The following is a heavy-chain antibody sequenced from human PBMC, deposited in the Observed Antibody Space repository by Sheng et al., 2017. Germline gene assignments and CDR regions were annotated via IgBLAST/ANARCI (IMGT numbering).Heavy chain of an antibody. V-gene: IGHV4-39*07. D-gene: IGHD6-6*01. CDR2: IYYSGST. J-gene: IGHJ6*03. CDR3: ARDVSSASYRYYFYYMDV. CDR1: GASLTSGNHY. Sequence: QLQLQESGPGLVKPSETLSLTCTVSGASLTSGNHYWGWVRQPPGKGLEWIGTIYYSGSTYYNPSLTSRVTVSIDTSKNQFSLRLTSVTAADTAVYYCARDVSSASYRYYFYYMDVVGPRGPTGHRLL.